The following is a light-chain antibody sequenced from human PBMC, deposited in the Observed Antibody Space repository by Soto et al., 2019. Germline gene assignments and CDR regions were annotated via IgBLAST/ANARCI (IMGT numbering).Light chain of an antibody. CDR3: QQRSNWLFT. J-gene: IGKJ3*01. CDR2: DAF. V-gene: IGKV3-11*01. Sequence: EIVLTQSPATLSLSPGERATLSCRASQSVGYYLAWYQHKPGQAPRLLIYDAFNRATGIPARFSGSGSGTDFTLTIISLEPEDFAVYYCQQRSNWLFTFGPGTRVDI. CDR1: QSVGYY.